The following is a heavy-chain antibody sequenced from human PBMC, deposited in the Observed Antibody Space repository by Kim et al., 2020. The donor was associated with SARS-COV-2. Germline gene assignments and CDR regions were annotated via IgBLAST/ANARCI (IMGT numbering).Heavy chain of an antibody. CDR3: ARGPFKVSDVGSSWYCDY. CDR2: INHSGST. V-gene: IGHV4-34*01. Sequence: SETLSLTCAVYGGSFSGYYWSWIRQPPGKGLEWIGEINHSGSTNYNPSLKSRVTISVDTSKNQFSLKLSSVTAADTAVYYCARGPFKVSDVGSSWYCDYWGQGTLVTVSS. CDR1: GGSFSGYY. J-gene: IGHJ4*02. D-gene: IGHD6-13*01.